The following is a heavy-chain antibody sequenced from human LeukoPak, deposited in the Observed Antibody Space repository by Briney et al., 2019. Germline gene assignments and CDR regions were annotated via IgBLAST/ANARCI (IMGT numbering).Heavy chain of an antibody. J-gene: IGHJ6*03. CDR1: GFTFSSYE. CDR3: ARGPYSSGWYQYYYYYMDV. CDR2: ISSSGSTI. D-gene: IGHD6-19*01. V-gene: IGHV3-48*03. Sequence: PGGSLRLSCAASGFTFSSYEMNWVRQAPGKGLEWVSYISSSGSTIYYADSVKGRFTISRDNAKNSLYLQMNSLRAEDTAVYYCARGPYSSGWYQYYYYYMDVWGKGTTVTISS.